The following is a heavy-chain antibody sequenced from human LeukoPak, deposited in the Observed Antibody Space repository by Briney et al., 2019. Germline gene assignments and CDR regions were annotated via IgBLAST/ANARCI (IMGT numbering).Heavy chain of an antibody. Sequence: GGSLRLSCAASGFTFSSYGMHWARQAPGKGLEWVAVIWYDGSNKYYADSVKGRFTISRDNSKNTLYLQMNSLRAEDTAVYYCARDEVQQLVLGYWGQGTLVTVSS. CDR2: IWYDGSNK. J-gene: IGHJ4*02. D-gene: IGHD6-13*01. CDR3: ARDEVQQLVLGY. V-gene: IGHV3-33*01. CDR1: GFTFSSYG.